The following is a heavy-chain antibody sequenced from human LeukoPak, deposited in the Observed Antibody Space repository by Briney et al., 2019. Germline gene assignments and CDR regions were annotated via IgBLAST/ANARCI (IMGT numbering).Heavy chain of an antibody. CDR3: AKGGAYGDSEDY. V-gene: IGHV3-30*18. CDR1: GFTFSRYG. J-gene: IGHJ4*02. D-gene: IGHD4-17*01. CDR2: ISYDGSNK. Sequence: GGSLRLSCAASGFTFSRYGMHWVRQAPGKGLEWVAVISYDGSNKYYADSVKGRFTISRDNSKNTLYLQMNSLRAEDTAVYYCAKGGAYGDSEDYWGQGTLVTVSS.